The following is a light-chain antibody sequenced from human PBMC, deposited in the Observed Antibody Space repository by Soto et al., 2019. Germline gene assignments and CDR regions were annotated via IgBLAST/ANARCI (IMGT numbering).Light chain of an antibody. Sequence: EIVLTQSPGTLSLSPGERATLSCRASQSITSLYLAWYQQKPGQAPRLLIYDASNRATGIPVRFSGSGSGTDFALTISRLEPEGFAVYYCQHYGSSPYTFGQGTKLEIK. V-gene: IGKV3-20*01. CDR2: DAS. J-gene: IGKJ2*01. CDR3: QHYGSSPYT. CDR1: QSITSLY.